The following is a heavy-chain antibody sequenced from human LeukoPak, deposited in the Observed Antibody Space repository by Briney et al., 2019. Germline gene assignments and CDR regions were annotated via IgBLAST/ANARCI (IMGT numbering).Heavy chain of an antibody. CDR3: AKLTVAGKRTDY. Sequence: GGSLRLSCAASGFTFSSYAMSWVRQAPGKGLEWVSAISGSGGSTYYADSVKGRFTISRDNSKNTLYLQVNSLRAEDTAVYYCAKLTVAGKRTDYWGQGTLVTVSS. J-gene: IGHJ4*02. V-gene: IGHV3-23*01. D-gene: IGHD6-19*01. CDR1: GFTFSSYA. CDR2: ISGSGGST.